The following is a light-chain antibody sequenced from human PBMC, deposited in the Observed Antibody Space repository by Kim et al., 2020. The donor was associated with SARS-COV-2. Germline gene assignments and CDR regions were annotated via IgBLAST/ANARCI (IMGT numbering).Light chain of an antibody. CDR3: QKYNSAPWT. Sequence: ASVGDQVTITCRASQDIANSLAWYEQKPGKVPQVLIYAASTLQSGVPSRFSGSGSGTEFTLTIGSLQTEDVATYYCQKYNSAPWTFGPGTKVDIK. V-gene: IGKV1-27*01. CDR2: AAS. CDR1: QDIANS. J-gene: IGKJ1*01.